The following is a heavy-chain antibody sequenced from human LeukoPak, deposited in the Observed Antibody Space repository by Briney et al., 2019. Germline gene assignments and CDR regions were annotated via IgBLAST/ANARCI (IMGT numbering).Heavy chain of an antibody. Sequence: SETLSLTCTVSGGSISSGGYYWSWIRQHPGKGLEWIGYIYYSGSTYYNPSLKSRVTISVDTSKNQFSLKLSSVTAADTAVYYCARGRIFMVRGVIKNYFDYWGQGTLVTVSS. V-gene: IGHV4-31*03. J-gene: IGHJ4*02. CDR1: GGSISSGGYY. D-gene: IGHD3-10*01. CDR2: IYYSGST. CDR3: ARGRIFMVRGVIKNYFDY.